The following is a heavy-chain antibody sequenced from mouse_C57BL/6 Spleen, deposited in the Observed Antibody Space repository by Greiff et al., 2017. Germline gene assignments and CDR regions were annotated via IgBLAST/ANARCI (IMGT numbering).Heavy chain of an antibody. CDR3: ASGPYRAAWFAY. J-gene: IGHJ3*01. Sequence: QVQLQQPGAELVMPGASVKLSCKASGYTFTSYWMHWVKQRPGQGLEWIGEIDPPDSYTNYNQKFKGKSTLTVDKSTSTAYMQVNSLTSEDSAVYYCASGPYRAAWFAYWGQGTLVTVSA. CDR2: IDPPDSYT. V-gene: IGHV1-69*01. D-gene: IGHD2-14*01. CDR1: GYTFTSYW.